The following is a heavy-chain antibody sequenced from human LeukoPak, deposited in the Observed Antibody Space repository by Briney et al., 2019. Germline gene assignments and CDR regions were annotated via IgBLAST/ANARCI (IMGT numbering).Heavy chain of an antibody. J-gene: IGHJ6*03. CDR2: IYYSGST. CDR3: ARALVGSSSGYFYYYMDV. Sequence: SETLSLTCTVSGGSISSSSYFWGWIRQPPGKGLEWIGSIYYSGSTYYNPSLKSRVTISVDTSKNQLSLNLSSVTAADTAVYYCARALVGSSSGYFYYYMDVWGKGTTVTISS. V-gene: IGHV4-39*07. CDR1: GGSISSSSYF. D-gene: IGHD6-6*01.